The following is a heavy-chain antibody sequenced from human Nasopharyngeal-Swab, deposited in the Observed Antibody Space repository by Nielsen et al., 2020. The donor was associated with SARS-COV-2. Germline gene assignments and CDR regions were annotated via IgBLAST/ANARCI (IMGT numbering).Heavy chain of an antibody. D-gene: IGHD6-13*01. CDR1: GFTFSDYY. V-gene: IGHV3-11*03. CDR2: ISSSSSYT. J-gene: IGHJ5*02. Sequence: GESLKISCAASGFTFSDYYMSWIRQAPGKGLEWVSYISSSSSYTNYADSVKGRFTISRDNAKNSLYLQMNRLRAEDTAVYYCARGYEVAARDDWFDPWGQGTLVTVSS. CDR3: ARGYEVAARDDWFDP.